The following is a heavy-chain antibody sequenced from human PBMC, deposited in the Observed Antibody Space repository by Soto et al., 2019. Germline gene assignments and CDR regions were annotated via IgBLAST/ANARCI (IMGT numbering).Heavy chain of an antibody. CDR3: ARVVYGSGNYYTGPSAFAI. J-gene: IGHJ3*02. D-gene: IGHD3-10*01. Sequence: QVQLEQSGAEVKKPGSSVKISCKASGGTLSDHGVSWLRQAPGQGLEWVGGTIPVFNTAKYAPKFQGRVTIAADKSTIIASMGLGSLRSDDTAFSYCARVVYGSGNYYTGPSAFAIWGQGTLVIVSS. CDR2: TIPVFNTA. CDR1: GGTLSDHG. V-gene: IGHV1-69*06.